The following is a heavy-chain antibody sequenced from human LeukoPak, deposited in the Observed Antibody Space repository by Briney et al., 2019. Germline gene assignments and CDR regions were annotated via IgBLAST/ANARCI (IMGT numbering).Heavy chain of an antibody. CDR1: GYSISSGYY. CDR3: ARDPFITIFGVVIRRDY. V-gene: IGHV4-38-2*02. Sequence: SETLSLTCTVSGYSISSGYYWGWIRQPPGKGLEWIGSIYHSGSTYYNPSLKSRVTISVDTSKNQFSLKLSSVTAADTAMYYCARDPFITIFGVVIRRDYWGQGTLVTVSS. CDR2: IYHSGST. D-gene: IGHD3-3*01. J-gene: IGHJ4*02.